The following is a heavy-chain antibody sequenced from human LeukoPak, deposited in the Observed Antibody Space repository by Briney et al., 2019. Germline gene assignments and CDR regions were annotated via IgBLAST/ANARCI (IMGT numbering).Heavy chain of an antibody. Sequence: GGSLRLSCAASGFTFSDYYMSWIRQAPGKGLEWVSYISSNGSTIYYADSVKGRFTISRDNAKNSLYLQMNSLRAEDTAVYYCAGEYYDILTGYRPFDYWGQGTLVTVSS. J-gene: IGHJ4*02. CDR2: ISSNGSTI. D-gene: IGHD3-9*01. V-gene: IGHV3-11*01. CDR1: GFTFSDYY. CDR3: AGEYYDILTGYRPFDY.